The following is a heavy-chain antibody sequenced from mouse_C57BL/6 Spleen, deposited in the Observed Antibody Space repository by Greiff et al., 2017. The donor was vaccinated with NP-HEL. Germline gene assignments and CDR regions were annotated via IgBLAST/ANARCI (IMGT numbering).Heavy chain of an antibody. D-gene: IGHD2-2*01. J-gene: IGHJ2*01. CDR1: GYTFTSYW. CDR3: ARRSTMVTWYYFDY. Sequence: VQLKQPGTELVKPGASVKLSCKASGYTFTSYWMHWVKQRPGQGLEWIGNINPSNGGTNYNEKFKSKATLTVDKSSSTAYMQLSSLTSEDSAIYYCARRSTMVTWYYFDYWGQGTTLTVSS. CDR2: INPSNGGT. V-gene: IGHV1-53*01.